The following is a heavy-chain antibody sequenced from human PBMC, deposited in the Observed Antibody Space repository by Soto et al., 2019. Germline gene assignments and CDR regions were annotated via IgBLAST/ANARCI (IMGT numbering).Heavy chain of an antibody. V-gene: IGHV1-2*04. CDR3: ARDHIPGHYDFWSGRYYYYYYGMDV. J-gene: IGHJ6*02. Sequence: ASVKVSCKASGYTFTGYYMRCVLQAPGQGLEWMGWINPNSGGTNYAQKFQGWVTMTRDTSISTAYMELSRLRSDDTAVYYCARDHIPGHYDFWSGRYYYYYYGMDVWGQGTTVPVSS. CDR2: INPNSGGT. D-gene: IGHD3-3*01. CDR1: GYTFTGYY.